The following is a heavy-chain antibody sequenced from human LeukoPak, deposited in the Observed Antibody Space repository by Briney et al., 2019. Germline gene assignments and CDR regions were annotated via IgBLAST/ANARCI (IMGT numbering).Heavy chain of an antibody. Sequence: PSETLSLTCTVSGGSISSYYWSWIRQPPGKGLQWIGYIYYSGSTNYNPSLKSRVTISVDTSKNQFSLKLSSVTAADTAVYYCARDPPYDLRDYYYYMDVWGKGTTVTVSS. D-gene: IGHD2-21*01. CDR2: IYYSGST. V-gene: IGHV4-59*01. CDR1: GGSISSYY. CDR3: ARDPPYDLRDYYYYMDV. J-gene: IGHJ6*03.